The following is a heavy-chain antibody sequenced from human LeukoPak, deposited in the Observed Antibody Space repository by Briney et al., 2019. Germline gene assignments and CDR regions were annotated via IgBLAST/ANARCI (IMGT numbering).Heavy chain of an antibody. CDR3: VRDLRTDYAFDS. CDR2: INWDGYST. V-gene: IGHV3-20*04. CDR1: GFIFDDYG. J-gene: IGHJ4*02. Sequence: PGGCLRLSCAAAGFIFDDYGMTWVRQGPGKGLEWVSGINWDGYSTVYADSVRGRFTISRDNAKSTLYLQMNSLRPEDTALYYCVRDLRTDYAFDSWGQGTLVTVSS. D-gene: IGHD4/OR15-4a*01.